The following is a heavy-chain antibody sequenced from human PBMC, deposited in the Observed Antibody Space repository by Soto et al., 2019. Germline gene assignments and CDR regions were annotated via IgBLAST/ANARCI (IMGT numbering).Heavy chain of an antibody. Sequence: SKTVSVTCAVSGGFISSGNYWGWIRKPPGKGLEWIGSIFHGGNTYYNPSLKSRVTITVDMSKNQFSLKLNSVTAADTAVYYCARARWYDAFDVWGQGTVVTVS. CDR3: ARARWYDAFDV. V-gene: IGHV4-38-2*01. CDR1: GGFISSGNY. D-gene: IGHD2-15*01. CDR2: IFHGGNT. J-gene: IGHJ3*01.